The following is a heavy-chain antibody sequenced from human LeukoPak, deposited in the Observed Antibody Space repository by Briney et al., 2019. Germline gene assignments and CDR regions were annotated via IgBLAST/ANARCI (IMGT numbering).Heavy chain of an antibody. CDR3: ARGELPDIENFDY. CDR1: GGSISSSSYY. J-gene: IGHJ4*02. Sequence: PSETLSLTCTVSGGSISSSSYYWGWIRQPAGKGLEWIGRIYTSGGTNYNPSLKSRVTISVDTSKNQFSLKLSSVTAADTAVYYCARGELPDIENFDYWGQGTLVTVSS. CDR2: IYTSGGT. V-gene: IGHV4-61*02. D-gene: IGHD3-10*01.